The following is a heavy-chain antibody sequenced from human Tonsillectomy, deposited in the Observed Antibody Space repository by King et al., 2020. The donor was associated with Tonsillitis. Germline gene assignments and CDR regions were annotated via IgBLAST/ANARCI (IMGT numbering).Heavy chain of an antibody. CDR1: GFTFSSYA. D-gene: IGHD3-3*01. Sequence: VQLVESGGGVVQPGRSLRLSCAASGFTFSSYAMHWVRQAPGKGLEWVAVISYDGSTKYYADSVKGRFTISRDNSKNTLYLQMNSLRAEDTAVYYCARDGVLRFLEWLSHFDYWGQGTLVTVSS. J-gene: IGHJ4*02. V-gene: IGHV3-30-3*01. CDR3: ARDGVLRFLEWLSHFDY. CDR2: ISYDGSTK.